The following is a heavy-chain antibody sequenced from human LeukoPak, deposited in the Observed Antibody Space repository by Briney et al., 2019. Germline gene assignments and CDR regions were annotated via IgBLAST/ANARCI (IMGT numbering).Heavy chain of an antibody. V-gene: IGHV1-8*01. CDR2: MNPNSGNT. Sequence: GASVKVSCKASGYTFTSYDINWVRQATGQGLEWMGWMNPNSGNTGYAQKFQGRVTMTRNTSISTAYMELSSLRSEDTAVYYCARVAAAGTADWFDPWGQGTLVTVSS. D-gene: IGHD6-13*01. CDR3: ARVAAAGTADWFDP. CDR1: GYTFTSYD. J-gene: IGHJ5*02.